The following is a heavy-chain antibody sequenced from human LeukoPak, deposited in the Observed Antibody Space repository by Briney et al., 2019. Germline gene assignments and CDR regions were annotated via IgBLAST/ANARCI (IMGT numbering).Heavy chain of an antibody. J-gene: IGHJ6*03. CDR1: GYTFTSYG. Sequence: EASVKVSCKASGYTFTSYGISWVRQAPGQGLEWMGWINAYNGNTNYAQKLQGRVTVTTDTSTSTAYMELRSLRSDDTAVYYCARGYCSSTSCPTHYYYYYMDVWGKGTTVTVSS. V-gene: IGHV1-18*01. CDR2: INAYNGNT. CDR3: ARGYCSSTSCPTHYYYYYMDV. D-gene: IGHD2-2*01.